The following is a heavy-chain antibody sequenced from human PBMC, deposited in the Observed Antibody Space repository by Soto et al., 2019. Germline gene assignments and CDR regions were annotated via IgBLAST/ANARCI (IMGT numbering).Heavy chain of an antibody. CDR2: INSDGSST. J-gene: IGHJ3*02. CDR1: GFTFRIYW. CDR3: ARGKDKQYDAFDI. Sequence: GGALIVSCAASGFTFRIYWMHWVRQAPGKGLVWVSRINSDGSSTIYADSVKGRFTISRDNAKNTLYLQMNSLRAEDTAVYYCARGKDKQYDAFDIWGQGTMVTGSS. D-gene: IGHD6-19*01. V-gene: IGHV3-74*01.